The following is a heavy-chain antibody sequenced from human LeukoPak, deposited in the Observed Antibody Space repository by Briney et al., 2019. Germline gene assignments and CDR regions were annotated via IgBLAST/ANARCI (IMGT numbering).Heavy chain of an antibody. Sequence: ASVKVSCKASGYTFTSYGISWVRQAPGQGLEWMGWISAYNGNTNYAQKLQGRVTMTTDTSTSTAYMELRSLRSDDTAVYYCAKGPWRYDFWSGRSKDYFDYWGQGTLVTVSS. CDR1: GYTFTSYG. J-gene: IGHJ4*02. D-gene: IGHD3-3*01. CDR2: ISAYNGNT. CDR3: AKGPWRYDFWSGRSKDYFDY. V-gene: IGHV1-18*01.